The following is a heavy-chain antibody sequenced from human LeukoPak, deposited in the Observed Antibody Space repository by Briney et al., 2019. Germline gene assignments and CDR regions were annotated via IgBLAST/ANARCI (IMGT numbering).Heavy chain of an antibody. CDR1: GFTFSSYG. V-gene: IGHV3-30*18. CDR2: ISYDGSNK. J-gene: IGHJ4*02. Sequence: GGSLRLSCAASGFTFSSYGMHWVRQAPGKGLEWVAVISYDGSNKYYAHSVKGRFTISRDNSKNTLYLQMNSLRAEATAVYYCAKDRDGYNYWCLDYWGQGTLVTVSS. CDR3: AKDRDGYNYWCLDY. D-gene: IGHD5-24*01.